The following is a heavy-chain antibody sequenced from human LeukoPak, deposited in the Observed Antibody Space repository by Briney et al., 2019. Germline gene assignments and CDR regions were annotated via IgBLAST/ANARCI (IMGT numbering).Heavy chain of an antibody. CDR1: GFTFSNAW. CDR2: IKSKTDGGTT. CDR3: TTFLGVAAAGN. J-gene: IGHJ4*02. Sequence: AGGSLRLSCAASGFTFSNAWMSWVRQAPGKGLEWVGRIKSKTDGGTTDYAAPVKGRFTISRDDSKNTLYLQVNSLKTEDTAVYYCTTFLGVAAAGNWGQGTLVIVPS. D-gene: IGHD6-13*01. V-gene: IGHV3-15*01.